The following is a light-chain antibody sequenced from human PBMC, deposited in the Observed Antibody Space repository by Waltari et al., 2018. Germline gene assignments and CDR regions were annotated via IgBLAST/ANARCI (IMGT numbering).Light chain of an antibody. CDR3: QAWDSSTVV. J-gene: IGLJ2*01. V-gene: IGLV3-1*01. Sequence: SYELTQPPSVSVSPGQTASITCSGDKLGDKYACWYQQKPGQSPVLVIYQDNKRPSGIPWRFSGSNSGNTSTLTISGTQAMDEADYYCQAWDSSTVVFGGGTELTVL. CDR2: QDN. CDR1: KLGDKY.